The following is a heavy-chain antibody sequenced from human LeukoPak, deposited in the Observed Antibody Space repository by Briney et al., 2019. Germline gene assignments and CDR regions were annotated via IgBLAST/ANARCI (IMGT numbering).Heavy chain of an antibody. CDR2: INPNSGGT. V-gene: IGHV1-2*02. Sequence: ASVKVSCKASGYTFTGYYMHWVRQAPGQGLEWMGWINPNSGGTNYAQKFQGRVTMTRDTSISTAYMELSRLRSDDTAVYYCARFEYCSSTSCPGPPFDYWGQGTLVTVSS. CDR3: ARFEYCSSTSCPGPPFDY. CDR1: GYTFTGYY. J-gene: IGHJ4*02. D-gene: IGHD2-2*01.